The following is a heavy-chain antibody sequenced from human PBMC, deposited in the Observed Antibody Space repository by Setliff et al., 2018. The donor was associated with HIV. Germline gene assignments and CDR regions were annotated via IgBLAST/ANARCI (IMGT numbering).Heavy chain of an antibody. CDR3: ARGAYYYDTSGYPRDPFDL. CDR2: MNPNSGST. J-gene: IGHJ3*01. V-gene: IGHV1-8*01. Sequence: GASVKVSCKTSGYDFNGHDINWVRQATGQGLEWIGWMNPNSGSTGFAQKFQGRVTLTRDITIYTAYMELSSLTSEDTAVCYCARGAYYYDTSGYPRDPFDLWGQGTMVTVSS. D-gene: IGHD3-22*01. CDR1: GYDFNGHD.